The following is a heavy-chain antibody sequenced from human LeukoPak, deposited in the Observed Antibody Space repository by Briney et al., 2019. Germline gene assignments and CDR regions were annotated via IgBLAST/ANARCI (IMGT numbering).Heavy chain of an antibody. CDR2: IYYSGST. V-gene: IGHV4-59*12. CDR3: ARKNRGGIDY. Sequence: PSETLSLTCTVSGGSISSYYWSWIRQPPGKGLEWIGYIYYSGSTNYNPSLKSRVTISVDTSKNQFSLKLSSVTAADTAVYYCARKNRGGIDYWGQGTLVTVSS. J-gene: IGHJ4*02. D-gene: IGHD3-16*01. CDR1: GGSISSYY.